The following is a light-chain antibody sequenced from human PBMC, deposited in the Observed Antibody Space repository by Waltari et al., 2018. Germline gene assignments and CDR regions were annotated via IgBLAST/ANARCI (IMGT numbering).Light chain of an antibody. V-gene: IGKV3-20*01. CDR1: QTVISSY. J-gene: IGKJ2*01. CDR2: ETS. CDR3: QQYGSSPRYT. Sequence: EIVLTQSPGTLSLSPGERVTLSCRASQTVISSYLAWYQQKPGQAPRLLIYETSSRATGIPDRFSGSRSGTDFTLTISRLEPEDSAVYYCQQYGSSPRYTCGQGTKLEIK.